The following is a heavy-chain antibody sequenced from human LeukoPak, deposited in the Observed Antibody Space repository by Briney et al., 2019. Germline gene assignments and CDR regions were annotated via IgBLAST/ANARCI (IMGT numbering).Heavy chain of an antibody. CDR3: AGDPYCGGDCWGY. J-gene: IGHJ4*02. Sequence: SETLSLTCTISGGSISTYYWSWIRQPPGKGLEYIGFSHYSGNNNYNPSLKSRVTISVDTSKNQFSLKLRSLTAADTAVYFCAGDPYCGGDCWGYWGQGALVTVSS. CDR1: GGSISTYY. D-gene: IGHD2-21*02. CDR2: SHYSGNN. V-gene: IGHV4-59*01.